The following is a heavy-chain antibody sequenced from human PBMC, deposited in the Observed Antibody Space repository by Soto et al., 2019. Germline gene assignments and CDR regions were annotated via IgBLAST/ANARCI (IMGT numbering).Heavy chain of an antibody. J-gene: IGHJ4*02. CDR1: GYTFTSYG. V-gene: IGHV1-18*01. CDR3: ARDLGGWPDY. Sequence: ASVKVSCKASGYTFTSYGISWVRQAPGQGLEWMGWINVCNGNTKYSQKFQGRVTITRDTSASTAYMELSSLRSEDTAVYYCARDLGGWPDYWGQGTLVTVSS. D-gene: IGHD2-15*01. CDR2: INVCNGNT.